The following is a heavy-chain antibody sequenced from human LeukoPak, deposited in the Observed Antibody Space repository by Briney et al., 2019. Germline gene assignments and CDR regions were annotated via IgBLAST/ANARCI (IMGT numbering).Heavy chain of an antibody. CDR3: ARLGHDYSGVWYEGAWFDP. CDR1: GGSISTGDYS. D-gene: IGHD6-19*01. Sequence: PSETLSLTCTVSGGSISTGDYSWSWLRQPPGEGLEWIGYIHYSGSTYYNPSLKSRVTISEDRSKNQFSLNLSSVTAADTAVYYCARLGHDYSGVWYEGAWFDPWGQGTLVTVSS. J-gene: IGHJ5*02. V-gene: IGHV4-30-2*01. CDR2: IHYSGST.